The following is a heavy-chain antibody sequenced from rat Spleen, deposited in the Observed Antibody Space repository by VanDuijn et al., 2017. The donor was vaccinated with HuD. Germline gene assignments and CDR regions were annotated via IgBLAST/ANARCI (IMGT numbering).Heavy chain of an antibody. CDR3: TRAGYLRDWYFDF. J-gene: IGHJ1*01. CDR1: GFTFSDFF. D-gene: IGHD2-2*01. V-gene: IGHV5-29*01. CDR2: ISDDGTST. Sequence: EVQLVASAGGLVQPGRSLKLSCAASGFTFSDFFMAWVRQAPAQGLEWVATISDDGTSTYYRDSVKGRFTISRDNAKSTLCLQMDSLRSEDTAAYYCTRAGYLRDWYFDFWGPGTMVTVSS.